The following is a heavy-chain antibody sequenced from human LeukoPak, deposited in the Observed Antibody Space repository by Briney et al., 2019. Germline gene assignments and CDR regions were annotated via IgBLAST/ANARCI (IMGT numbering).Heavy chain of an antibody. CDR2: ISRSRSTI. CDR1: GFTFSTYS. CDR3: ARSIAATGTVFWDY. D-gene: IGHD6-13*01. J-gene: IGHJ4*02. V-gene: IGHV3-48*04. Sequence: PGGSLRLSCIASGFTFSTYSMNWVRQAPGKGLEWVSYISRSRSTINYADSVKGRFTISRDNAKNSLYLQMNSLRAEDTAVYYCARSIAATGTVFWDYWGQGTLVTVSS.